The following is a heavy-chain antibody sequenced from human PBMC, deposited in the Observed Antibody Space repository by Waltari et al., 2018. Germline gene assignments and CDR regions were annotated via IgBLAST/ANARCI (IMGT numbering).Heavy chain of an antibody. Sequence: QVQLQESGPGLVKPSETLSLTCPVSGGSISSHYWSWIRQPPGKGLEWIGYIYYSGSTNYNPSLKSRVTISVDTSKNQFSLKLSSVTAADTAVYYCATSRRGGIAAVKGAFDIWGQGTMVTVSS. V-gene: IGHV4-59*11. J-gene: IGHJ3*02. CDR3: ATSRRGGIAAVKGAFDI. CDR1: GGSISSHY. D-gene: IGHD6-13*01. CDR2: IYYSGST.